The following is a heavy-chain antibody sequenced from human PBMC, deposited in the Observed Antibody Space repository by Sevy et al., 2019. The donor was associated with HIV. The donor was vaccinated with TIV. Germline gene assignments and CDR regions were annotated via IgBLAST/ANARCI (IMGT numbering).Heavy chain of an antibody. CDR3: ARDFPPSATTVAHFDC. D-gene: IGHD4-17*01. CDR2: ISKSGTTI. V-gene: IGHV3-48*03. CDR1: GFTFSSYE. Sequence: GGSLRLSCAASGFTFSSYEMNWVRQAPGKGLEWVSYISKSGTTISYSDSVKGRFTISRDNARNSLYLQMNSLRAEDTAVYYCARDFPPSATTVAHFDCWGQGTLVTVSS. J-gene: IGHJ4*02.